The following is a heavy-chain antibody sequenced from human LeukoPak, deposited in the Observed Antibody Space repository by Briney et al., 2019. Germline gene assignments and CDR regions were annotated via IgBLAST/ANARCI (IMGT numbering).Heavy chain of an antibody. CDR1: GGSFSGYY. D-gene: IGHD2-2*01. V-gene: IGHV4-34*01. CDR2: INHSGST. CDR3: AREGGVPEASPFDS. J-gene: IGHJ4*02. Sequence: SETLSLTCAVYGGSFSGYYWSWIRQPPGKGLEWIGEINHSGSTNYNPSLRSRVTVSVDTSKNQFSLKLNSVTAADTAVYYCAREGGVPEASPFDSWGQGTLVTVSS.